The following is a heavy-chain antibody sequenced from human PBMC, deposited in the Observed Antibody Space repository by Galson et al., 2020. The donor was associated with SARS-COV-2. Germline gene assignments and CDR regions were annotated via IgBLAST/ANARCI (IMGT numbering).Heavy chain of an antibody. CDR1: GFTFSSYA. D-gene: IGHD3-10*01. CDR2: ISGSGGST. Sequence: GESLKITCAASGFTFSSYAMSWVRQAPGKGLEWVSAISGSGGSTYYADSVKGRFTISRDNSKNTLYLQMNSLRAEDTAVYYCAKGDLKDYGSGRLGYFDYWGQGTLVTVSS. CDR3: AKGDLKDYGSGRLGYFDY. J-gene: IGHJ4*02. V-gene: IGHV3-23*01.